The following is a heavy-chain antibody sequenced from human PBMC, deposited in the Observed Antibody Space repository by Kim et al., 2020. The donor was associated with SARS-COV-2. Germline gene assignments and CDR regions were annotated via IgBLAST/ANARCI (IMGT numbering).Heavy chain of an antibody. CDR3: ARGLGVGATTFVY. CDR2: INHSGST. CDR1: GGSFSGYY. Sequence: SETLSLTCAVYGGSFSGYYWSWIRQPPGKGLEWIGEINHSGSTNYNPSLKSRVTISVDTSKNQFSLKLSSVTAADTAVYYCARGLGVGATTFVYWGQGTLVTVSS. J-gene: IGHJ4*02. V-gene: IGHV4-34*01. D-gene: IGHD1-26*01.